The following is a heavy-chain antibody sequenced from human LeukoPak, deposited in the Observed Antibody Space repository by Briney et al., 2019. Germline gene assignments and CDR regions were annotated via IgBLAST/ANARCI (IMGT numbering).Heavy chain of an antibody. CDR1: GYSFTSYW. D-gene: IGHD6-6*01. Sequence: GESLKISCKGSGYSFTSYWIGWVRQMPGKGLEWMGIIYPGDSDTRYSPSFQGQVTISADKSLSTAYLQWSSLKASDTAMYYCARRGSSRDYYYYYYMDVWGKGTTVTVSS. CDR2: IYPGDSDT. CDR3: ARRGSSRDYYYYYYMDV. V-gene: IGHV5-51*01. J-gene: IGHJ6*03.